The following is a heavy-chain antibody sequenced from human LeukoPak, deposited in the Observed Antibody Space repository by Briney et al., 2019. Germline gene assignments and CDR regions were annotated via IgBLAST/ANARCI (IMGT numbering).Heavy chain of an antibody. Sequence: PGGSLRLSCAASGFTVSSNYMSWVRQAPGKGLEWVSVIYSGGSTFYADSVKGRFTISRDNSKNTLYLQMNSLRAEDTAVYYCAREVIRGYYFDYWGQGTLVTVSS. V-gene: IGHV3-53*01. CDR2: IYSGGST. CDR3: AREVIRGYYFDY. CDR1: GFTVSSNY. J-gene: IGHJ4*02.